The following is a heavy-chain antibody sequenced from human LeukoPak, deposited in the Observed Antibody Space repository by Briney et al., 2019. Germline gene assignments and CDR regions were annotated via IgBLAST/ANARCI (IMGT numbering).Heavy chain of an antibody. CDR2: VYSSGST. V-gene: IGHV4-61*08. J-gene: IGHJ3*02. CDR1: GGSVSSGAYY. Sequence: SETLSLTCTVSGGSVSSGAYYLTWIRQPPGKGLEWIGYVYSSGSTNYSPSLKSRVTMSLEMSKNLFSLMLSSVTAADTAVYYCARDGGDLLTGYLDAFDIWGQGTMVTVSS. D-gene: IGHD3-9*01. CDR3: ARDGGDLLTGYLDAFDI.